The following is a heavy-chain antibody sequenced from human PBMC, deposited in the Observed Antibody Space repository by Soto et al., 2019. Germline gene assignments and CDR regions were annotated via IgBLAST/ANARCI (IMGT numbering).Heavy chain of an antibody. D-gene: IGHD3-10*01. CDR3: LVRGGSRSLGVY. Sequence: GGSLRLSCAASGFTFSDYYMSWIRQAPGKGLEWVSYISSSSSYTNYADSVKGRFTISRDNTKNSLYLQMNSLRAEDTAVYFFLVRGGSRSLGVYWGQGILVTV. CDR1: GFTFSDYY. V-gene: IGHV3-11*06. CDR2: ISSSSSYT. J-gene: IGHJ4*02.